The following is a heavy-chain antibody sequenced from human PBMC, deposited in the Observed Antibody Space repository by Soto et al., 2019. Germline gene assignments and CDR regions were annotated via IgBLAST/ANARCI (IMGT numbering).Heavy chain of an antibody. CDR1: GFTFSSYP. CDR3: ARARLVVEGRFDY. J-gene: IGHJ4*02. CDR2: ISSTATET. D-gene: IGHD3-22*01. Sequence: GGSLSLSCVASGFTFSSYPIHWVRQAPGKGLEWLSYISSTATETNYADSVRGRFTISRDSAKNSLYLDMNGLRAEDTAVYYCARARLVVEGRFDYWGQGTLVTVSS. V-gene: IGHV3-48*03.